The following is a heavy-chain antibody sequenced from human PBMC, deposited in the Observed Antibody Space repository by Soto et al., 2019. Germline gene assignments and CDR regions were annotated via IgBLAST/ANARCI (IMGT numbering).Heavy chain of an antibody. J-gene: IGHJ4*02. CDR2: IIPIFGTA. Sequence: SVKVSCKASGCTFSSQVFSWVRQAPGQGLEWMGGIIPIFGTANYAEKFQDRVTITADESTSTAYMELSSLRSEDTAVYYCARDMDGYQMTFDYWDQGTLVTVSS. CDR3: ARDMDGYQMTFDY. D-gene: IGHD5-18*01. CDR1: GCTFSSQV. V-gene: IGHV1-69*13.